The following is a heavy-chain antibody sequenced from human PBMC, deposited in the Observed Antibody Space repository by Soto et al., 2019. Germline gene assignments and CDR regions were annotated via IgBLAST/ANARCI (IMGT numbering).Heavy chain of an antibody. V-gene: IGHV3-23*01. CDR3: AKDAPRRSGWFYFDY. D-gene: IGHD6-19*01. J-gene: IGHJ4*02. CDR2: ISADGGRT. CDR1: GCRSVGLD. Sequence: GGPHRVCRGTAGCRSVGLDGCWVRQEPGKGLQWVSGISADGGRTYYADSVKGRFTISRDNSMNTLYLQMNNLRVEDTAVYYCAKDAPRRSGWFYFDYWGQGALVTVSS.